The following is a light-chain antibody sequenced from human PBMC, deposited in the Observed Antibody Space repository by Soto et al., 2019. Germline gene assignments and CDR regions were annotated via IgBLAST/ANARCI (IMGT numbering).Light chain of an antibody. J-gene: IGKJ2*01. Sequence: DIQMTQSPSSLSASVEDRVTITCRASQSISSYLNWYQQKPEKAPKLLIYAASSLQSGVPSRFSGSGSGTDFTLTIGSLQPEDFATYDCQQSYSTPRTFGQGTKLEIK. V-gene: IGKV1-39*01. CDR1: QSISSY. CDR2: AAS. CDR3: QQSYSTPRT.